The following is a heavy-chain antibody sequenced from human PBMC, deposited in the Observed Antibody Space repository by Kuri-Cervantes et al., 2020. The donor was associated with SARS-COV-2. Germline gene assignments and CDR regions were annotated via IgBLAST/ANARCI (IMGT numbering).Heavy chain of an antibody. D-gene: IGHD3-3*01. Sequence: GESLKISCAASGFPFGSYAMHWVRQAPGKGLGWVAFIRYDGSNRYYTDSVKGRFTISRDNSKNTLYLQMNSLRAEDTAVYYCARGSYDFWSGYYGVSGLEVSFDYWGQGTLVTVSS. V-gene: IGHV3-30*02. CDR1: GFPFGSYA. CDR3: ARGSYDFWSGYYGVSGLEVSFDY. J-gene: IGHJ4*02. CDR2: IRYDGSNR.